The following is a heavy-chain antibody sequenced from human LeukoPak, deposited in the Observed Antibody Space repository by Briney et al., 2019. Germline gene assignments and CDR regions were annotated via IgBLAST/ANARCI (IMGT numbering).Heavy chain of an antibody. CDR2: ISGSGGST. Sequence: GGSLRLSCAVSGFTFSSYAMSWVRQAPGKGLEWVSGISGSGGSTYYADSVKGRFTISRDNSKNTLYLQMNSLRAEDTAVYYCAKDPGMAVAGYYMDVWGKGTTVTVSS. J-gene: IGHJ6*03. CDR3: AKDPGMAVAGYYMDV. D-gene: IGHD6-19*01. CDR1: GFTFSSYA. V-gene: IGHV3-23*01.